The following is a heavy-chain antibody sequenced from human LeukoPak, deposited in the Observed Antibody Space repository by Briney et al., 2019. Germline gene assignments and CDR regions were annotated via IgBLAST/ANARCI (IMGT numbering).Heavy chain of an antibody. CDR3: ARPQAATLIVMGEDAFDI. CDR2: INPNSGGT. V-gene: IGHV1-2*02. Sequence: GASVTVSCKASGYTFTGYYMHWVRQAPGQGLEWMGWINPNSGGTNYAQKFQGRVTMTRDTSISTAYMELSRLRSDDTAVYYCARPQAATLIVMGEDAFDIWGQGTMVTVSS. D-gene: IGHD2-15*01. J-gene: IGHJ3*02. CDR1: GYTFTGYY.